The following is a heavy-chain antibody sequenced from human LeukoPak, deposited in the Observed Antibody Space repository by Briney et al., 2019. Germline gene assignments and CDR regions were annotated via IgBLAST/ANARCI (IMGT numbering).Heavy chain of an antibody. CDR3: ARAITRGADAFDI. CDR2: IIPIFGTA. D-gene: IGHD1-26*01. CDR1: GGTFSSYA. J-gene: IGHJ3*02. V-gene: IGHV1-69*01. Sequence: SVKVSCKASGGTFSSYAISWVRQAPGQGLEWMGGIIPIFGTANYAQEFQGRVTITADESTSTAYMELSSLRSEDTAVYYCARAITRGADAFDIWGQGTMVTVSS.